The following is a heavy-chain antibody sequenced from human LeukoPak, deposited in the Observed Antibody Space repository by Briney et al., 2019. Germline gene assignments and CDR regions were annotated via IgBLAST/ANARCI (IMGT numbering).Heavy chain of an antibody. CDR2: IYYSGST. J-gene: IGHJ4*02. CDR3: ASGGYSGYDYGR. Sequence: SETLSLTCTVSGGSISSGGYYWSWIRQHPGKGLEWIGYIYYSGSTYYNPSLKSRVTMSVDTSKNQFSLKLSSVTAADTAVYYCASGGYSGYDYGRWGQGTLVTVSS. V-gene: IGHV4-31*03. CDR1: GGSISSGGYY. D-gene: IGHD5-12*01.